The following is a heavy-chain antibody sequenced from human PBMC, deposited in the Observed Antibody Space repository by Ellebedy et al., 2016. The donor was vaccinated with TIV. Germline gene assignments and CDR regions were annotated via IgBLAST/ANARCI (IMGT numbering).Heavy chain of an antibody. Sequence: AASVKVSCKTSGYIFTTYAMHWVRQAPGQRLEWMGWTNADNGDTKYSQKFQGRVTFLRDTSASTAYMELRSLRSEDTAIYYCARDLGSTSWYGDAFDVWGQGTMVTVSS. J-gene: IGHJ3*01. D-gene: IGHD6-13*01. CDR3: ARDLGSTSWYGDAFDV. V-gene: IGHV1-3*01. CDR1: GYIFTTYA. CDR2: TNADNGDT.